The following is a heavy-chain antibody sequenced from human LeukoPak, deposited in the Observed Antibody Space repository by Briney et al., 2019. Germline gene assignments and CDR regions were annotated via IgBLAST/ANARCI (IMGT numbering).Heavy chain of an antibody. CDR2: IYYSGST. Sequence: VQPSETLSLTCTVSGGSISSSSYYWGWLRQPPGKGLEWIGSIYYSGSTYYNPSLESRVTISVDTSKNQFSLKLSSVTAADTAVYYCARSPHYYYYGMDVWGQGTTVTVSS. CDR1: GGSISSSSYY. V-gene: IGHV4-39*01. J-gene: IGHJ6*02. CDR3: ARSPHYYYYGMDV.